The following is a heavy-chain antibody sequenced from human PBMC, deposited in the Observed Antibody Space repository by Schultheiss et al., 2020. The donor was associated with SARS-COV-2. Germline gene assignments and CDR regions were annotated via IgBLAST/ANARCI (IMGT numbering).Heavy chain of an antibody. J-gene: IGHJ2*01. Sequence: SETLSLTCTVSGGSISSGGYYWSWIRQHPGKGLEWIVYIYYSGSTYYNPSLKSRVTISVDTSKNQFSLKLSSVTAADTAVYYCARAHCGGDCYYYWYFDLWGRGALVTVSS. V-gene: IGHV4-31*03. D-gene: IGHD2-21*02. CDR1: GGSISSGGYY. CDR2: IYYSGST. CDR3: ARAHCGGDCYYYWYFDL.